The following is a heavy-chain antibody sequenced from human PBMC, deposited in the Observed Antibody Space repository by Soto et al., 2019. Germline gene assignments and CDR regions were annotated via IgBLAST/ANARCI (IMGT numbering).Heavy chain of an antibody. CDR1: GFTVSSNY. CDR2: IYSGGST. V-gene: IGHV3-53*01. J-gene: IGHJ4*02. CDR3: ARDRPDTLNGEGHYFDY. Sequence: GGSLRLSCAASGFTVSSNYMSWVRQAPGKGLEWVSVIYSGGSTYYADSVKGRFTISRDNSKNTLYLQMNSLRAEDTAVYYCARDRPDTLNGEGHYFDYWGQGTLVTVSS. D-gene: IGHD3-10*01.